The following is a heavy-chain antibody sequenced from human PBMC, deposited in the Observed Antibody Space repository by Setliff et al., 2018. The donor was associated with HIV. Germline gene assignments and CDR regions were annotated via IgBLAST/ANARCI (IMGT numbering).Heavy chain of an antibody. D-gene: IGHD6-19*01. Sequence: GESLKISCKGSQYTFTSFWIGWVRQMPGKGLEWMAIIYPGDSDTRYSPSFQGQVTISADKSISTAYLQWSSLKASDTAVYYCARPIAVAATGTGWFDSWGQGTLVTVSS. J-gene: IGHJ5*01. CDR2: IYPGDSDT. V-gene: IGHV5-51*01. CDR3: ARPIAVAATGTGWFDS. CDR1: QYTFTSFW.